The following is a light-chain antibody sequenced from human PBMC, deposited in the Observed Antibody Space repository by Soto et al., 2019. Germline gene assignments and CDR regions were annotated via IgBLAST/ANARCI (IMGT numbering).Light chain of an antibody. J-gene: IGKJ2*01. CDR1: QSISSW. CDR3: QQYNTYPYT. CDR2: KAS. Sequence: DIPLTPSPSTLSASVGDRVTITCRASQSISSWLAWYQQKPGKAPKLLIYKASSLEGGVPSRFSGSGSGTEFTLTIGSLQPDDFATYFCQQYNTYPYTFGQGTKLEIK. V-gene: IGKV1-5*03.